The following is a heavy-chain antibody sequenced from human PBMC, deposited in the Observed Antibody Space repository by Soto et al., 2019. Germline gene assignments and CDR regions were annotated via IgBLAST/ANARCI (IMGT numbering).Heavy chain of an antibody. CDR2: IGGRGTSA. D-gene: IGHD3-22*01. CDR1: GCSFSRHG. J-gene: IGHJ4*01. V-gene: IGHV3-23*01. Sequence: GGLRLPSAGGGCSFSRHGMRWVRQAQGQGLEWLSGIGGRGTSAYYADSVKGRFAISRDNSENTVFLKLNSLSADDTAVYFCGKSRYVDSSGDFYGGGDQGTLGNVST. CDR3: GKSRYVDSSGDFYGG.